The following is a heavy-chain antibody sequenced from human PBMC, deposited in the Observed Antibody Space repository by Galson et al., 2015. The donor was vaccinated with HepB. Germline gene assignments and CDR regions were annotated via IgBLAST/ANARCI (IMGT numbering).Heavy chain of an antibody. D-gene: IGHD5-24*01. V-gene: IGHV3-23*01. CDR3: AIAYEMDTLFLGYDAFDI. CDR2: SSRTGGKE. Sequence: SLRLSCAVAGITCSRYGMSGVHQAPGDGLAWVPGSSRTGGKESLAASENSRLAVSQENSTISLSLRMNSLRADDTALYYRAIAYEMDTLFLGYDAFDIRGQGTMITVSS. CDR1: GITCSRYG. J-gene: IGHJ3*02.